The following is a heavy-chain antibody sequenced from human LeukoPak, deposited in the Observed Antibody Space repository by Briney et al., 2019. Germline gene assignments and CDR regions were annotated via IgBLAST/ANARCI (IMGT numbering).Heavy chain of an antibody. CDR1: GYTFTSYG. Sequence: ASVKVSCKASGYTFTSYGISWVRQAPGQGLEWMGWISAYNGNTNYAQKLQGRVTMTTDTSTSTAYMELSSLRSEDTAVYYCARRGADYYDSSGYTYFDYWGQGTLVTVSS. J-gene: IGHJ4*02. V-gene: IGHV1-18*01. CDR3: ARRGADYYDSSGYTYFDY. D-gene: IGHD3-22*01. CDR2: ISAYNGNT.